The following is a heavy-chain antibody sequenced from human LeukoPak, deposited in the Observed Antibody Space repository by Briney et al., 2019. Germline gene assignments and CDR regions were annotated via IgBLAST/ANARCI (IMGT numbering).Heavy chain of an antibody. CDR3: ARYSITMVQGVIVYYYYYMDV. Sequence: SETLSLTCTVSGGSISSYYWSWIRQPAGKGLEWIGRIYNSGSINYNPSLKSRVTMSVDASKNQFSLKLSSVTAADTAVYYCARYSITMVQGVIVYYYYYMDVWGKGTTVTVSS. CDR2: IYNSGSI. CDR1: GGSISSYY. D-gene: IGHD3-10*01. J-gene: IGHJ6*03. V-gene: IGHV4-4*07.